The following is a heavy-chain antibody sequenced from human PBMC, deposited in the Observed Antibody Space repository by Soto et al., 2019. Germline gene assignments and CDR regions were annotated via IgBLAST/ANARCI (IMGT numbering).Heavy chain of an antibody. D-gene: IGHD3-9*01. Sequence: PSETLSLTCAVSGSSISSGGYSWSWIRQPPGKGLEWIGYIYHSGSTYYNPSLKSRVTISVDRSKNQFSLKLNSVTAADSAVYFCARLEGLATISYYFDFWGPGALVTVSS. J-gene: IGHJ4*02. V-gene: IGHV4-30-2*01. CDR3: ARLEGLATISYYFDF. CDR2: IYHSGST. CDR1: GSSISSGGYS.